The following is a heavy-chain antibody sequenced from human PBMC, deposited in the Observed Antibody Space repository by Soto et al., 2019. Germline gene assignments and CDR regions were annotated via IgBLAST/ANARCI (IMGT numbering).Heavy chain of an antibody. V-gene: IGHV3-30*03. J-gene: IGHJ2*01. Sequence: QVQLVESGGGVVQPGRSLGLSCAASGFTFNTYGMHWVRQAPGKGLEGVAAISYDGINKYYVDSVKGRFTISRDNSKKTLYVQMSSLRAEDTALYYCARSPQPTRGIHWYFDLWGRGILVTVSS. CDR1: GFTFNTYG. CDR2: ISYDGINK. D-gene: IGHD1-26*01. CDR3: ARSPQPTRGIHWYFDL.